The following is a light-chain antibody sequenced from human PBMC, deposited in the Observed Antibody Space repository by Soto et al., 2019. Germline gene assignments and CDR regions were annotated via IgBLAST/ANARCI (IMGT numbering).Light chain of an antibody. V-gene: IGKV2-28*01. CDR3: MQTLQDPIT. J-gene: IGKJ5*01. CDR1: QSLLHSNGYNY. Sequence: DIVMTQSPLSLPVTPGEPASISCRSSQSLLHSNGYNYLDWYLQKPGQSPQPLIYLGSNRASGVTDRLRGSGSGTDFTLKISRVEAEDVGVYYCMQTLQDPITFGQGTRLEIK. CDR2: LGS.